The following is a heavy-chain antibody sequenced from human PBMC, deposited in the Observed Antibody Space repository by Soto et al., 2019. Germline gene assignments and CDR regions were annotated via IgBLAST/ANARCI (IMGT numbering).Heavy chain of an antibody. Sequence: QVQLVQSGAEVKKPGASVKVSCTASGYTFTNYYIHWVRQAPGQGLEWMGCLNPNSGGTNFPQKFQGRVTRTRDTSISTAYMELSSLRSDDTAVYYCAREALSEFWSAYYRGGPYGMDVWGQGTTVTVSS. CDR1: GYTFTNYY. V-gene: IGHV1-2*02. CDR2: LNPNSGGT. J-gene: IGHJ6*02. CDR3: AREALSEFWSAYYRGGPYGMDV. D-gene: IGHD3-3*01.